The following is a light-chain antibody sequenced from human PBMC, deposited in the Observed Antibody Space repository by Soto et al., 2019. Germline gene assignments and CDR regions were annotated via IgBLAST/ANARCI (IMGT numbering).Light chain of an antibody. J-gene: IGKJ4*01. Sequence: EIVLTQSPGTLSLSPGERATLSCWANQNVRSFLAWYQQKPGQAPRLLIFDAFNRATGIPARFSGSGSGTDFTLTISNLEPEDFAVYYCQHRSSWPPTFGGGTKVDIK. CDR1: QNVRSF. V-gene: IGKV3-11*01. CDR3: QHRSSWPPT. CDR2: DAF.